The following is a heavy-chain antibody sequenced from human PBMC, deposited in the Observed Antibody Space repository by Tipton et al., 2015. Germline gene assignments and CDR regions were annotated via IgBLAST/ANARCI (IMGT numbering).Heavy chain of an antibody. CDR2: ISFSDTT. D-gene: IGHD3-9*01. V-gene: IGHV4-59*08. CDR1: GGSISSYY. CDR3: ACQDYDSLTRDYQTVDY. J-gene: IGHJ4*02. Sequence: TLSLTCTVSGGSISSYYWGWIRQPPGKGLEWIGYISFSDTTHYNPSLKSRVTMSRDTSKNQFSLKLTSVTAADTAVYYCACQDYDSLTRDYQTVDYWGQGTLVTVSS.